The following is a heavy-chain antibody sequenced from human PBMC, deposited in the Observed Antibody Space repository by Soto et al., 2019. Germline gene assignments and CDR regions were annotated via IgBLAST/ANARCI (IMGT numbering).Heavy chain of an antibody. D-gene: IGHD6-13*01. CDR2: ISYDESNK. V-gene: IGHV3-30*18. Sequence: QVQLVESGGGVVQPGRSLRLSCAASGFTFSTYGMHWVRQAPGKGLEWVALISYDESNKYYADSVKGRFLISRDNSKNTLYLQMHSMRLEDTDVYYCAKDVEQQLVRGWFDPWGQGTLVTVSS. CDR1: GFTFSTYG. J-gene: IGHJ5*02. CDR3: AKDVEQQLVRGWFDP.